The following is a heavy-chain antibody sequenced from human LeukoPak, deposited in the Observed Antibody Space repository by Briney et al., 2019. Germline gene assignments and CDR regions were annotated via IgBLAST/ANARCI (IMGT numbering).Heavy chain of an antibody. D-gene: IGHD6-13*01. J-gene: IGHJ6*03. Sequence: GGSLRLSCAASGFTFSSYWMSWVRQAPGKGLEWVANIKQDVSEKYYVDSVKGRFTISRDNAKNSLYLQMNSLRAEDTAVYYCARVHSSSWYYGSYYYYYMDVWGKGTTVTVSS. CDR3: ARVHSSSWYYGSYYYYYMDV. V-gene: IGHV3-7*01. CDR1: GFTFSSYW. CDR2: IKQDVSEK.